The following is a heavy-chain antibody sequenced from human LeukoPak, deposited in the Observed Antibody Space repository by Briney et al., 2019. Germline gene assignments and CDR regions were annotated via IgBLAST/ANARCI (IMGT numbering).Heavy chain of an antibody. J-gene: IGHJ4*02. CDR3: VQTTGWPGFDY. V-gene: IGHV4-4*09. CDR1: GVSISRFY. Sequence: PSETLSLTCTTSGVSISRFYWSWVRQPPGKGLEWIGNIYNGVPTFFNRSLKSRVTISVDTSRRQFSLELASVTAADTAVYYCVQTTGWPGFDYWGQGILVTVSS. D-gene: IGHD6-19*01. CDR2: IYNGVPT.